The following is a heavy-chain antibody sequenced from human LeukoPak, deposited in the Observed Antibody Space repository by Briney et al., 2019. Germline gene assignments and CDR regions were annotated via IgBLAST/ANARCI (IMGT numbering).Heavy chain of an antibody. V-gene: IGHV4-59*12. CDR1: GGSISSYY. D-gene: IGHD1-14*01. Sequence: SETLSLTCTVSGGSISSYYWSWLRQPPGKGLEWIGYIYYSGSTNYNPSPKSRVTISVDTSKNQFSLKLSSVTAADTAVYYCARVYIGYDYWGQGTLVTVSS. CDR2: IYYSGST. J-gene: IGHJ4*02. CDR3: ARVYIGYDY.